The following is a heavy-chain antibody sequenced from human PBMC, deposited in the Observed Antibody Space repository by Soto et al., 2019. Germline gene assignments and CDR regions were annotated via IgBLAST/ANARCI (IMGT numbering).Heavy chain of an antibody. CDR2: IYHSGST. CDR3: ASLTDCSSTSCYGY. Sequence: PSETLSLTCAVSGGSISSGGYSWSWIRQPPGKGLEWIGYIYHSGSTNYNPSLKSRVTISVDKSKNQFSLKLSSVTAADTAVYYCASLTDCSSTSCYGYWGQGTLVTVSS. D-gene: IGHD2-2*01. J-gene: IGHJ4*02. V-gene: IGHV4-30-2*01. CDR1: GGSISSGGYS.